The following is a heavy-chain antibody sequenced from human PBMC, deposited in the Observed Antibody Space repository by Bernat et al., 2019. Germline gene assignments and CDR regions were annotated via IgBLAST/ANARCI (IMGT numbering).Heavy chain of an antibody. V-gene: IGHV4-34*01. CDR3: ARGRHLIQLFFFIGAGTAKLAFDP. D-gene: IGHD5-18*01. CDR1: GGSFSGYY. CDR2: INHSGST. Sequence: QVQLQQWGAGLLKPSETLSLTCAVYGGSFSGYYWNWIRQPPGKGLEWIGEINHSGSTNYNPSLKSRVTISVDTSKNQFSLKLSSVTAADTAVYYCARGRHLIQLFFFIGAGTAKLAFDPWGQGTLVTVSS. J-gene: IGHJ5*02.